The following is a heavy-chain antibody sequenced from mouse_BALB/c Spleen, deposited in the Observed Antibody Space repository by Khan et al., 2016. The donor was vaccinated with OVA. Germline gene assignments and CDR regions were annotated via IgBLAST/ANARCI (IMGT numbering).Heavy chain of an antibody. D-gene: IGHD2-14*01. V-gene: IGHV1-4*01. J-gene: IGHJ3*01. CDR3: VREGGYHRSDGWFAY. CDR1: GYTFTSYT. Sequence: QVQLKESGAELARPGASVKMSCKASGYTFTSYTMHWVKQRPGQGLEWIGYINPSNDYTNYNQNFKDKATLIVDKSSSTAYMQLSSLTSEDSSVDYSVREGGYHRSDGWFAYWGQGTLVTVSA. CDR2: INPSNDYT.